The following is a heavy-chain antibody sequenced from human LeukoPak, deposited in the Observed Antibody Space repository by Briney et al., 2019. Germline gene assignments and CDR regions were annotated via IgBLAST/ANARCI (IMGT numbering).Heavy chain of an antibody. CDR1: GSSFTSYW. V-gene: IGHV5-51*01. CDR3: ARLSSSGHYYSDY. J-gene: IGHJ4*02. Sequence: GASLQISCAGSGSSFTSYWIGWGRQLPGKGLEWMGIIYPGDSDTRYSPSFQGQVTISADKSISTAYLQWSSLQASDTAMYYCARLSSSGHYYSDYWGQGTLVTVSS. D-gene: IGHD3-22*01. CDR2: IYPGDSDT.